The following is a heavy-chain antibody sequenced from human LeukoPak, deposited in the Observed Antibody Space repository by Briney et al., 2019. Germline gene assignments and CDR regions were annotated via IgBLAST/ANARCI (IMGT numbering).Heavy chain of an antibody. D-gene: IGHD1-1*01. CDR3: VRLQPNTGEWAFDI. J-gene: IGHJ3*02. CDR2: ISNSGST. CDR1: GGSISTYY. Sequence: KPSETLSLTCTVPGGSISTYYWSWIRQPPGEGLEWIGYISNSGSTNYNPSLKSRVTISVDTSKNQLSLKLSSVTAADTAVYHCVRLQPNTGEWAFDIWGQGTMVSVSS. V-gene: IGHV4-59*01.